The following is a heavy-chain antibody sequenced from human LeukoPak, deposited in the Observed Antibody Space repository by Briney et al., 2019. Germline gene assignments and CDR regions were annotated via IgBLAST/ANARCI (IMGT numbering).Heavy chain of an antibody. V-gene: IGHV3-74*01. D-gene: IGHD1-14*01. CDR1: GFTFSSSS. Sequence: GGSLRLSCSASGFTFSSSSMHWVRQGPGKGLVWVSRINSDGSSTNYADSVKGRFTISRDNAKNSLYLQMNSLRAEDTAVFYCAKGLTGAGPTPFVHWGQGTLVTVSS. CDR2: INSDGSST. J-gene: IGHJ4*02. CDR3: AKGLTGAGPTPFVH.